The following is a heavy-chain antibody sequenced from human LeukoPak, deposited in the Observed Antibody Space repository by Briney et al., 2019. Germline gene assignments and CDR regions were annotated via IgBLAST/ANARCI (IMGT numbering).Heavy chain of an antibody. CDR2: IYDSGTT. Sequence: SQTLSLTCIVPGDSISSGDSYWSWIRQAPRNGLEWIGYIYDSGTTSYNPSLKSRLTISVDTSKNQFSLNLTSVTAADTAVYYCARAPCSTTRCSLLDYYMDVWGKGTTVTVSS. D-gene: IGHD2-2*01. CDR3: ARAPCSTTRCSLLDYYMDV. V-gene: IGHV4-30-4*08. J-gene: IGHJ6*03. CDR1: GDSISSGDSY.